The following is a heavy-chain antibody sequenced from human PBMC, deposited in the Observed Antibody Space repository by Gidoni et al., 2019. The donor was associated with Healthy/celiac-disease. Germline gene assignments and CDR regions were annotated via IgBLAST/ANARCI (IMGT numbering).Heavy chain of an antibody. Sequence: EVQLVQSGAAVKKPGESLKISCKGSGYSFTSYWIGWVRQMPRKGLAWMGIIYPGDSDTRYSPSFQGQVTISADKSISTAYLQWSSLKASDTAMYYCARRVSTGLVVSAFDIWGQGTMVTVSS. CDR1: GYSFTSYW. J-gene: IGHJ3*02. CDR2: IYPGDSDT. V-gene: IGHV5-51*01. D-gene: IGHD6-19*01. CDR3: ARRVSTGLVVSAFDI.